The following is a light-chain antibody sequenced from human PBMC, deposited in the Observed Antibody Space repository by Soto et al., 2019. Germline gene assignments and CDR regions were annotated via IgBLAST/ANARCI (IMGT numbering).Light chain of an antibody. CDR1: QTVRNNY. V-gene: IGKV3D-20*02. CDR3: QQSYSTPIT. J-gene: IGKJ5*01. CDR2: DAS. Sequence: EFLLTQSPGTLSLARGERSTLSCSASQTVRNNYLAWYQQKPGQAPRLLIYDASSRATGIPDRFSGSGSGTDFTLTISSLQPEDFATYYCQQSYSTPITFGQGTRLEIK.